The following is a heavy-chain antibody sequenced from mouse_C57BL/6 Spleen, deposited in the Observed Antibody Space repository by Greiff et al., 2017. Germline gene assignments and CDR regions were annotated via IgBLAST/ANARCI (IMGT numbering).Heavy chain of an antibody. CDR1: GYTFTSYW. CDR3: ARGPAHSLRFAY. Sequence: QVQLQQPGAELVRPGSSVKLSCKASGYTFTSYWMHWVKQRPTQGLEWIGNIDPSDSDTHYNQKFKDKATLTVDKSSRTAYMQLSSLTSEASAVYYGARGPAHSLRFAYGGQGTLVTVSA. D-gene: IGHD3-1*01. CDR2: IDPSDSDT. V-gene: IGHV1-52*01. J-gene: IGHJ3*01.